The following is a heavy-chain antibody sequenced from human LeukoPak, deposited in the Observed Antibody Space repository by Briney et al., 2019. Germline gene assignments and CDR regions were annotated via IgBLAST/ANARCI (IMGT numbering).Heavy chain of an antibody. Sequence: SETLSLTCTVSGGSISSYYWGWIRQSPGKGLEWIGSVYHGGSTYYSPSLKSRVTISVDTSKNQFSLKLSSVTAADTAVYYCARETSQKGAHYMDVWGKGTTVTISS. CDR1: GGSISSYY. V-gene: IGHV4-39*07. J-gene: IGHJ6*03. CDR2: VYHGGST. D-gene: IGHD3-16*01. CDR3: ARETSQKGAHYMDV.